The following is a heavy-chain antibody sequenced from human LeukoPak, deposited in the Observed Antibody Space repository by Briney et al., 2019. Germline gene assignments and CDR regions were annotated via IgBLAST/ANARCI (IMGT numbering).Heavy chain of an antibody. CDR3: ARVGLDDYGGNSGLFDY. V-gene: IGHV3-74*01. CDR1: GFTFSSYW. J-gene: IGHJ4*02. Sequence: GGSLRLSCAASGFTFSSYWMHWVRQAPGKGLVWDSRINSDGSSTSYADSVKGRFTISRDNAKNTLYLQMNSLRAEDTAVYYCARVGLDDYGGNSGLFDYWGQGTLVTVSS. CDR2: INSDGSST. D-gene: IGHD4-23*01.